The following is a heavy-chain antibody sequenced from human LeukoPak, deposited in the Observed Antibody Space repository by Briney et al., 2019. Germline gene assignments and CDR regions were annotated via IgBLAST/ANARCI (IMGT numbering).Heavy chain of an antibody. J-gene: IGHJ6*02. D-gene: IGHD3-10*01. V-gene: IGHV3-74*01. Sequence: GGSLRLSCAASGFTFSRYWMHWVRQAPGRGLVWVSRINGDGSSIRYADSVKGRFTNSRDNAKNTLYLQMNSLRAEDTAVYYCARGRGVIYYYYGMDVWGQGTTVTVSS. CDR3: ARGRGVIYYYYGMDV. CDR2: INGDGSSI. CDR1: GFTFSRYW.